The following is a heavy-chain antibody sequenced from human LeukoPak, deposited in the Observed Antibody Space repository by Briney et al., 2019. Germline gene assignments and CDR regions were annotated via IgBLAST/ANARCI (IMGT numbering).Heavy chain of an antibody. Sequence: PSETLSLTCTVSGGSISSYYWSWIRQPPGKGLEWIGYTYYSGSTNYNPSLKSRVTISVDTSKNQFSLKLSSVTAADTAVYYCATLLPESGYFDYWGQGTLVTVSS. CDR2: TYYSGST. CDR3: ATLLPESGYFDY. CDR1: GGSISSYY. J-gene: IGHJ4*02. V-gene: IGHV4-59*08. D-gene: IGHD3-10*01.